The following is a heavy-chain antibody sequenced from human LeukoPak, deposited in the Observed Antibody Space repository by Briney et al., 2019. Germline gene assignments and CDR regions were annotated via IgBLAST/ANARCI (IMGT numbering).Heavy chain of an antibody. CDR1: GFTFSSYT. D-gene: IGHD3-9*01. Sequence: GGPLRLSCAASGFTFSSYTMNWVRQAPGKGLEWVSSISSSSSFIYYADSVRGRFTVSRDNAKNSLYLQMSSLRAEDTAVYYCARETGTRFDYWGQGTLVTVSS. CDR2: ISSSSSFI. J-gene: IGHJ4*02. V-gene: IGHV3-21*01. CDR3: ARETGTRFDY.